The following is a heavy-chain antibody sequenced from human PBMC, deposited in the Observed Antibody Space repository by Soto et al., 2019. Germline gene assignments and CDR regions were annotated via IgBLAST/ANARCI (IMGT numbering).Heavy chain of an antibody. CDR2: IWYDGSNK. Sequence: QVQLVESGGGVVQPGRSLRLSCAASGFTFSSYGMHWVRQAPGKGLEWVAVIWYDGSNKYYADSVKGRFTISRDNSKNTLYLQMNSLRAEDTAVYYCATTRGEVRGVKRMDVWGQGTTVTVSS. V-gene: IGHV3-33*01. J-gene: IGHJ6*02. CDR3: ATTRGEVRGVKRMDV. CDR1: GFTFSSYG. D-gene: IGHD3-10*01.